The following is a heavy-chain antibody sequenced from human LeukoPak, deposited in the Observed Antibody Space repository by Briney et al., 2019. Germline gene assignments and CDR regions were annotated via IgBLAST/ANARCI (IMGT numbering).Heavy chain of an antibody. V-gene: IGHV3-74*01. CDR2: ISADGSST. CDR1: GFTFSNNW. J-gene: IGHJ6*03. CDR3: ARDPYSGNYGAYYYYYMDV. D-gene: IGHD1-26*01. Sequence: GGSLRLSCAASGFTFSNNWMHWVRQAPGKGLVWVSRISADGSSTSYADSVKGRFTISRDNAKNSLYLQMNSLRAEDTAVYFCARDPYSGNYGAYYYYYMDVWGKGTTVTISS.